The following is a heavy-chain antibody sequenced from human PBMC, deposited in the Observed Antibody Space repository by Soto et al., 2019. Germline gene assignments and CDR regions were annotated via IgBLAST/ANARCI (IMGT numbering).Heavy chain of an antibody. CDR2: INHSGST. CDR3: ARGRRTTVTNEPFDY. J-gene: IGHJ4*02. CDR1: GGSISGYY. V-gene: IGHV4-34*01. Sequence: SETLSLTCAVYGGSISGYYWSWIRQPPGKGLEWIGEINHSGSTNYNPSLKSRVTISVDTSKNQFSLKLSSVTAADTAVYYCARGRRTTVTNEPFDYWGQGTLVTVSS. D-gene: IGHD4-17*01.